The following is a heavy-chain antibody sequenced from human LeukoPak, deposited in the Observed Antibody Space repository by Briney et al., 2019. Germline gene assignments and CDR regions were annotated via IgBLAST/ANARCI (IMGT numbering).Heavy chain of an antibody. CDR3: ATVPSPTGSMTYYFDY. CDR2: FDPEDGET. Sequence: ASVKVSCKVSGYTLTELSMHWVRQAPGKGLEWMGGFDPEDGETIYAQKFQGRVTMTEDTSTDTAYMELSSLGSEDTAVYYCATVPSPTGSMTYYFDYWGQGTLVTVSS. D-gene: IGHD3-9*01. V-gene: IGHV1-24*01. J-gene: IGHJ4*02. CDR1: GYTLTELS.